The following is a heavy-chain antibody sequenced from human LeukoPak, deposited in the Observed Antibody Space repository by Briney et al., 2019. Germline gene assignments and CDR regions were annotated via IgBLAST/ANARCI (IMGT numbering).Heavy chain of an antibody. CDR2: IRYDGSDK. CDR3: AKGRGWEASYYYYYMDV. D-gene: IGHD1-26*01. J-gene: IGHJ6*03. V-gene: IGHV3-30*02. CDR1: GFTFSSYG. Sequence: GGSLRLSCAASGFTFSSYGMHWVRQAPGKGLEWVAFIRYDGSDKYYADSVKGRFTISRDNSKNTLYLQMNSLRAEDTAVYYCAKGRGWEASYYYYYMDVWGKGTTVTISS.